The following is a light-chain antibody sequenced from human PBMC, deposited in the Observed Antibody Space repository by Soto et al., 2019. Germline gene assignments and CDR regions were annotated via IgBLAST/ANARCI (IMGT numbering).Light chain of an antibody. CDR2: DAS. Sequence: EMSQSPATVSVSQGERATLSCRASQSISSNLAWFQQKPGQAPRLLIYDASTMATGFPARFSGSGSGTEFTLTISSLQAEDFAVYYCQQYGSSLWTFGQGTKVDIK. V-gene: IGKV3-15*01. J-gene: IGKJ1*01. CDR3: QQYGSSLWT. CDR1: QSISSN.